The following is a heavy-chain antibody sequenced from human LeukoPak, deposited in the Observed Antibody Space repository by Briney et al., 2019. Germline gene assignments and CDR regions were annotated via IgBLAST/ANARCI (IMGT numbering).Heavy chain of an antibody. Sequence: ASVKVSCKASGYTFTSYGISWVRQAPGQGLEWMGWISAYNGNTNYAQKLQGRVTMTTDTSTSTAYMELRSLRSDDTAVYYCAGRGYGDYTGYYYYGMDVWGQGTTVTVSS. CDR1: GYTFTSYG. CDR3: AGRGYGDYTGYYYYGMDV. D-gene: IGHD4-17*01. V-gene: IGHV1-18*01. J-gene: IGHJ6*02. CDR2: ISAYNGNT.